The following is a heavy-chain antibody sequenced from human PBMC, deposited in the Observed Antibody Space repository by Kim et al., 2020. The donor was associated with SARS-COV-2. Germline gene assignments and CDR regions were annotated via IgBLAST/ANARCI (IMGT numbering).Heavy chain of an antibody. J-gene: IGHJ4*02. V-gene: IGHV1-69*01. CDR3: ARYYYDSSGYYYYFDY. D-gene: IGHD3-22*01. Sequence: KFQGRVTITADESTSTAYMELSSLRSEDTAVYYCARYYYDSSGYYYYFDYWGQGTLVTVSS.